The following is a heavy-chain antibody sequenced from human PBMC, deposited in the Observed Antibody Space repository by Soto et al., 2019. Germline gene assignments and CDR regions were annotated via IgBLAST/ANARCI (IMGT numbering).Heavy chain of an antibody. Sequence: GGSLRLSCAASGFTFSSYGMHWVRQAPGKGLEWVAVIWYDGSNKYYADSVKGRFTISRDNSKNTLYLQMNSLRAEDTAVYYCAREADIVATLDSNWFDPWGQGTLVTVSS. D-gene: IGHD5-12*01. CDR1: GFTFSSYG. J-gene: IGHJ5*02. V-gene: IGHV3-33*01. CDR3: AREADIVATLDSNWFDP. CDR2: IWYDGSNK.